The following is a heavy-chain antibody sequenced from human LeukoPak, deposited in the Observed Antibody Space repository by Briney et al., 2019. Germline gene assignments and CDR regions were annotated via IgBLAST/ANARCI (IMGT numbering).Heavy chain of an antibody. J-gene: IGHJ6*02. D-gene: IGHD2-15*01. CDR2: INHSGST. Sequence: TSETLSLTCAVYGGSFSGYYWSWIRQPPGKGLEWIGEINHSGSTNYNPSLKSRVTVSVDTSKNQSSLKLSSVTAADTAVYYCARNPGVRYCSGGSCYHSGRYYGMDVWGQGTTVTVSS. CDR1: GGSFSGYY. V-gene: IGHV4-34*01. CDR3: ARNPGVRYCSGGSCYHSGRYYGMDV.